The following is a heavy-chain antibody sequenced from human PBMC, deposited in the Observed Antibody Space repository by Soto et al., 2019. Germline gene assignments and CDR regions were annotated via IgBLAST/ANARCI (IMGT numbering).Heavy chain of an antibody. CDR1: GFSLSTSGVG. Sequence: QITLKESGPTLVKPTQTLTLTCTFSGFSLSTSGVGVGWIRQPPGKALEWLALIYWDEDKRYSPSLKSRLTITKDTSKNQVVLTMTNMDPVDTATYYCAHTWYYDSSESSDAFDIWGQGTMVTVSS. CDR2: IYWDEDK. CDR3: AHTWYYDSSESSDAFDI. V-gene: IGHV2-5*02. D-gene: IGHD3-22*01. J-gene: IGHJ3*02.